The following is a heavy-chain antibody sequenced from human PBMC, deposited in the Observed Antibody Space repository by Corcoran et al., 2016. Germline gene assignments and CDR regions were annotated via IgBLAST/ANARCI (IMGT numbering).Heavy chain of an antibody. CDR3: ARALRGHVAGQWYYYRMDV. J-gene: IGHJ6*02. V-gene: IGHV1-69*06. D-gene: IGHD6-19*01. Sequence: QVQLVQSGAEVKKPGSSVKVSCKASGGTFSSYAISWVRQAPGQGLEWMGGIIPIFGTANYAQKFQGRVTITADKSTSTAYMELSSLRSEDTAVYYCARALRGHVAGQWYYYRMDVWGQGTTVTVSS. CDR2: IIPIFGTA. CDR1: GGTFSSYA.